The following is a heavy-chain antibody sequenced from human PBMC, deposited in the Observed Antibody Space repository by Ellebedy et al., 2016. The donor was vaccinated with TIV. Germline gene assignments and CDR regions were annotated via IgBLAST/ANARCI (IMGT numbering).Heavy chain of an antibody. D-gene: IGHD1-26*01. J-gene: IGHJ6*02. CDR2: INPNSGGT. CDR1: GYTFTGYY. CDR3: ARGYIVGATFPYYYYGMDV. Sequence: ASVKVSXXASGYTFTGYYMHWVRQAPGQGLEWMGWINPNSGGTNYAQKFQGWVTMTRDTSISTAYMELSRLRSDDTAVYYCARGYIVGATFPYYYYGMDVWGQGTTVTVSS. V-gene: IGHV1-2*04.